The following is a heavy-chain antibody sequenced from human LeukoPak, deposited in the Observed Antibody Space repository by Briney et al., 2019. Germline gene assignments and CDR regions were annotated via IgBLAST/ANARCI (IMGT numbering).Heavy chain of an antibody. V-gene: IGHV1-18*01. CDR3: ARETRRDGYNVFDY. CDR2: ISAYNGDT. D-gene: IGHD5-24*01. J-gene: IGHJ4*02. CDR1: GYIFAHNG. Sequence: ASVKVSCKTSGYIFAHNGTSWVRQAPGQGPEWMGWISAYNGDTNYAQNFQGRVTMTRDTSTSTVYMELRSLRSDDTAVYYCARETRRDGYNVFDYWGQGTLVTVSS.